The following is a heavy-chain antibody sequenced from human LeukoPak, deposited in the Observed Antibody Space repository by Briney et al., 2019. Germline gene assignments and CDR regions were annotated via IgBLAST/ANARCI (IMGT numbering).Heavy chain of an antibody. V-gene: IGHV4-59*01. CDR1: GGSIDSYY. CDR3: ARVYQSAEYYFDY. Sequence: PSETLSLTCTASGGSIDSYYWSWIRQPPGKGLEWIGYIYYTGSTEYHPSPKSRVTISLDTSKNQFSLKLTSVTAADTAVYYCARVYQSAEYYFDYWGQGNLVSVSS. J-gene: IGHJ4*02. D-gene: IGHD2-2*01. CDR2: IYYTGST.